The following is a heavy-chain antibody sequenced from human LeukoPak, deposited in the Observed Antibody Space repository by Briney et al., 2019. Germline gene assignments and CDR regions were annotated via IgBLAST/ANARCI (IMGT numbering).Heavy chain of an antibody. CDR1: GGSISSSNW. CDR2: IYHSGST. V-gene: IGHV4-4*02. CDR3: ARVEATAVNWFDP. J-gene: IGHJ5*02. Sequence: SETLSLTCAVSGGSISSSNWWSWVRQPPGKGLEWIGEIYHSGSTNYNPSLKSRVTISVDKSKNQFSLKLNSVTAADTAVYYCARVEATAVNWFDPWGQGTLVTVSS. D-gene: IGHD6-13*01.